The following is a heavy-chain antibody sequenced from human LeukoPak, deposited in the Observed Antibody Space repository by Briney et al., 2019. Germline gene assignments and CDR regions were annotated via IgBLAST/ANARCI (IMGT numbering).Heavy chain of an antibody. Sequence: GSLRLSCAASGFILSSYWMSWVRQAPGKGLEWVANINQDGSERYYVDSVKGRFTISRDNSKNTLYLQMNSLRAEDTAVYYCAREGTTVTTFYYYYGMDVWGQGTTVTVSS. J-gene: IGHJ6*02. CDR1: GFILSSYW. D-gene: IGHD4-17*01. CDR2: INQDGSER. V-gene: IGHV3-7*01. CDR3: AREGTTVTTFYYYYGMDV.